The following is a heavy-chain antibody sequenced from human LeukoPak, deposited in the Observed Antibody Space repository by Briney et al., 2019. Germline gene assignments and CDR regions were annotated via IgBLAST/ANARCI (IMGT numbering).Heavy chain of an antibody. CDR3: AREEGELPSKGGSFDY. V-gene: IGHV3-21*01. D-gene: IGHD1-26*01. CDR2: ISSSSSYI. J-gene: IGHJ4*02. CDR1: GFPFSSHS. Sequence: PGGSLRLSCAASGFPFSSHSMNWVRQAPGKGLEWVSSISSSSSYIYYADSVKGRFTISRDNAKNSLYLQMNSLRAEDTAVYYCAREEGELPSKGGSFDYWGQGTLVTVPS.